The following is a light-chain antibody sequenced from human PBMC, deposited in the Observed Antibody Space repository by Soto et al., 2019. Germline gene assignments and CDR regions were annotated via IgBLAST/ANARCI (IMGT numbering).Light chain of an antibody. V-gene: IGLV2-18*02. CDR3: SSYISSITSHV. CDR1: ESDFATHNS. Sequence: QSALTQPPSVSGSPGQSVTISCTGSESDFATHNSVSWYQQAPGTAPKLFIFEVNNRPSGVPDRFSESKSGNTASLTISGLRPEDEADYYCSSYISSITSHVFGTGTKLTVL. CDR2: EVN. J-gene: IGLJ1*01.